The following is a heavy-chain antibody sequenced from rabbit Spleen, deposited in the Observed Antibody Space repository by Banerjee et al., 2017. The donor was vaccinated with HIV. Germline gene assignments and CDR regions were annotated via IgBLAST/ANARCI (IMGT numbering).Heavy chain of an antibody. V-gene: IGHV1S40*01. D-gene: IGHD8-1*01. CDR1: GISFSAGYY. Sequence: QSLEESGGDLVKPGASLTLTCTASGISFSAGYYMCWVRQAPGKGLEWIGCIRGANSGDIWYANWATGRFTISKTSPTTVTLQMTSLIVADTATYFCARDVQGGSDWTFNLWGPGTLVTVS. CDR3: ARDVQGGSDWTFNL. J-gene: IGHJ4*01. CDR2: IRGANSGDI.